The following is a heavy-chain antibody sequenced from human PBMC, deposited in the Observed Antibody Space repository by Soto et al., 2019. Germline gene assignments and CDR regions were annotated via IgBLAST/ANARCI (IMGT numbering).Heavy chain of an antibody. J-gene: IGHJ4*02. D-gene: IGHD6-13*01. CDR1: GGSVSSGSYY. Sequence: SETLSVTCTVSGGSVSSGSYYWSWIRQPPGKGLEWIGYIYYSGSTNYNPSLKSRVTISVDTSKNQFSLKLSSVTAADTAVYYCARDHGTPSLDYWGQGTLVTVSS. CDR3: ARDHGTPSLDY. CDR2: IYYSGST. V-gene: IGHV4-61*01.